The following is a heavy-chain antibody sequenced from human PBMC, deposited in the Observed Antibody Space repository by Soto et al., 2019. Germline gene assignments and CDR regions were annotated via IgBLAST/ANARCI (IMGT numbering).Heavy chain of an antibody. CDR2: ISAYNGNT. V-gene: IGHV1-18*01. CDR1: GYTFTSYG. CDR3: ARVGVRRPTPLWY. J-gene: IGHJ4*02. D-gene: IGHD3-3*01. Sequence: ASVKVSCKASGYTFTSYGISWVRQAPGQGLEWMGWISAYNGNTNYAQKLQGRVTMTTDTSTSTAYVGLRSLRSDDTAVYYCARVGVRRPTPLWYWGQGTPVTVSS.